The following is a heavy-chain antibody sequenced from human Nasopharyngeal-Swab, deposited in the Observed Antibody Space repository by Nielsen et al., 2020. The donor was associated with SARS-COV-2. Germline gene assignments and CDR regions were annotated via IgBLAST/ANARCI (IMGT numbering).Heavy chain of an antibody. D-gene: IGHD5-18*01. CDR2: MNSDGSST. CDR1: GFTFSWHW. Sequence: GGSLRLSCAASGFTFSWHWMHWVRQAPGKGLVWVSRMNSDGSSTTYADSVKGRFTISRDNAKNTLYLQMNSLRAEDTAVYYCARGGRNSYGYVDPWGQGTPVTVSS. J-gene: IGHJ5*02. CDR3: ARGGRNSYGYVDP. V-gene: IGHV3-74*01.